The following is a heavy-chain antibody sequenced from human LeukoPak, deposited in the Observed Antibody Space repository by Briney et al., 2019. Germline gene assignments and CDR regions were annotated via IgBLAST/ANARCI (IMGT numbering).Heavy chain of an antibody. J-gene: IGHJ3*02. CDR1: GYSISSGYY. D-gene: IGHD4-11*01. Sequence: PSETLSLTCSVSGYSISSGYYWGWIRQPPGKGLEWIGRIFHSGSTYYNPSLKSRVTISVDTSKNQFSLKLSSVTAADTAVYYCARAHSNYGVNDAFDIWGQGTMVTVSS. CDR3: ARAHSNYGVNDAFDI. V-gene: IGHV4-38-2*02. CDR2: IFHSGST.